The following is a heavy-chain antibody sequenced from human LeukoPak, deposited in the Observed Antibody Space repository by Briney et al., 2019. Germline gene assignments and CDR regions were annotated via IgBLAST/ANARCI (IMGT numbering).Heavy chain of an antibody. J-gene: IGHJ6*02. CDR3: ARDRGYYDSSGYYYYYGMDV. CDR1: GGSISSYY. Sequence: SETLSLTCTVSGGSISSYYWSWIRQPPGKGLEWIGYIYYSGSTNYNPSLKSRVTISVDTSKHQFSLKLSSVTAADTAVYYCARDRGYYDSSGYYYYYGMDVWGQGTTVTVSS. CDR2: IYYSGST. D-gene: IGHD3-22*01. V-gene: IGHV4-59*01.